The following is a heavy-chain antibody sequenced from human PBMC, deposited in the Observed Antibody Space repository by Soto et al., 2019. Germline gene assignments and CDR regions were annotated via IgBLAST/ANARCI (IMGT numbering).Heavy chain of an antibody. D-gene: IGHD3-16*01. J-gene: IGHJ4*02. Sequence: QVQLQESGPGLVKPSETLSLTCTVSGGSIGIYYWSWIRQPAGKGLEWIGRIHSSGNTKYNPSLKSRVTMSVDTSNNQFSLMLCSVTAADTAVYYGARERDITYGGFLCDQWGEGTLVTVCS. CDR3: ARERDITYGGFLCDQ. CDR1: GGSIGIYY. CDR2: IHSSGNT. V-gene: IGHV4-4*07.